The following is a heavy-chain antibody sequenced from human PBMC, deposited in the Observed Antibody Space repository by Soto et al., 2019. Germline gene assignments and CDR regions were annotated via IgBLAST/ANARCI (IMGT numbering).Heavy chain of an antibody. D-gene: IGHD3-3*01. Sequence: QVQLVESGGGVVQPGRSLRLSCAAPGFTFSSYGMHWVRQAPGKGLEWVAVIWYDGSNKYYADSVKGRFTISRDNSKNTLYLQMNSVGAEVTAVYYCAREAGNYDFVRGYYAGDYGGRGTLVTVSS. J-gene: IGHJ4*02. CDR3: AREAGNYDFVRGYYAGDY. CDR2: IWYDGSNK. CDR1: GFTFSSYG. V-gene: IGHV3-33*01.